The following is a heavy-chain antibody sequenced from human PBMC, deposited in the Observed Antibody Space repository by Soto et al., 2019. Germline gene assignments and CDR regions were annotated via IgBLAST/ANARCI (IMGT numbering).Heavy chain of an antibody. D-gene: IGHD6-13*01. CDR3: ARDDVAAAGTGWFDP. Sequence: ASVKVSCKASGYTFTSYGISWVRQAPGQGLEWMGWISAYNGSTNYAQKLQGRVTMTTDTSTSTAYMELRSLRSDDTAVYYCARDDVAAAGTGWFDPWGQGTLVTVSS. V-gene: IGHV1-18*01. J-gene: IGHJ5*02. CDR1: GYTFTSYG. CDR2: ISAYNGST.